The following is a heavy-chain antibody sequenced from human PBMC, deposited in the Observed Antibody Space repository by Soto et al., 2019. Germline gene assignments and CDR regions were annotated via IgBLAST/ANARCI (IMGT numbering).Heavy chain of an antibody. CDR3: ARVSAGYWYFDL. D-gene: IGHD6-19*01. J-gene: IGHJ2*01. CDR2: IYCSGST. CDR1: GGSISSYY. Sequence: QVQLQESGPGLVKPSETLSLTCTVSGGSISSYYWSWIRQPPGKGLEWIGYIYCSGSTNYNPSLKSRVTISVDTSKNQFSLKLTSVTAADTAVYYCARVSAGYWYFDLWGRGTLVTVSS. V-gene: IGHV4-59*01.